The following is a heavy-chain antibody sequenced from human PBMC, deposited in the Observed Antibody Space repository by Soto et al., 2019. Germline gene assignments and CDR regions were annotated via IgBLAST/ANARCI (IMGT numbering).Heavy chain of an antibody. CDR3: ARDGRGYSYGSYYFGMDV. D-gene: IGHD5-18*01. Sequence: VGSLRLSCAATGFTFSSYTMSWVRQAPGKGLEWVSYISSSSSTIYYADSVKGRFTISRDDAKNSLYLQMGSLRDEDTAVYYCARDGRGYSYGSYYFGMDVWGQGTTVTVSS. J-gene: IGHJ6*02. V-gene: IGHV3-48*02. CDR2: ISSSSSTI. CDR1: GFTFSSYT.